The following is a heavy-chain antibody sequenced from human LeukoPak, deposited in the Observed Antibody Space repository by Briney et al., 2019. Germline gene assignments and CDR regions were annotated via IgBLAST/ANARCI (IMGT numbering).Heavy chain of an antibody. CDR1: GGSISSGFYY. J-gene: IGHJ5*02. V-gene: IGHV4-39*01. Sequence: SETLSLTRTVSGGSISSGFYYWGWIRQPPGKGLEWIGSIYYSGTTYYNPSLKSRVTISVDTSRNQFSLKLSSVTAADTAVYYCATHPKSCTRGIFITGKACWFDPWGQGTLVTVSS. CDR2: IYYSGTT. CDR3: ATHPKSCTRGIFITGKACWFDP. D-gene: IGHD3-10*01.